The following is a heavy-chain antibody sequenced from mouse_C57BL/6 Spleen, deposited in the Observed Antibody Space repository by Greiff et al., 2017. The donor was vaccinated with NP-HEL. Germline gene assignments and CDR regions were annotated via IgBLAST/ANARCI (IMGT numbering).Heavy chain of an antibody. CDR2: ISSGGSYT. CDR3: ARQGGYYEGDY. D-gene: IGHD2-3*01. J-gene: IGHJ2*01. V-gene: IGHV5-6*01. CDR1: GFTFSSYG. Sequence: EVHLVESGGDLVKPGGSLKLSCAASGFTFSSYGMSWVRQTPDKRLEWVATISSGGSYTYYPDSVKGRFTLSRDNAKNTLYVHMSSLKSEDTAMYYCARQGGYYEGDYWGQGTTLTVSS.